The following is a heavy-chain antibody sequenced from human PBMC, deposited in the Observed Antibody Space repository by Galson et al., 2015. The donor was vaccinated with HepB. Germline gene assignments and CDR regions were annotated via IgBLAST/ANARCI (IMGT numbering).Heavy chain of an antibody. CDR3: ARDVSFCGAGCYVGYFDY. CDR2: INPSGGTT. D-gene: IGHD2-21*01. Sequence: SVKVSCKASGYTFTSYYIHWVRQAPGQGLEWMGIINPSGGTTSYAQMFQGRVTMTRDTSTSTVYMELSSLRSEDTAVYYCARDVSFCGAGCYVGYFDYWGQGTLVTVSS. V-gene: IGHV1-46*01. J-gene: IGHJ4*02. CDR1: GYTFTSYY.